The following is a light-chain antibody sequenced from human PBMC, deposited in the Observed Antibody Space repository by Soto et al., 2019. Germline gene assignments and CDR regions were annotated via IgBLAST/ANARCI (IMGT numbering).Light chain of an antibody. V-gene: IGLV3-21*02. CDR2: DDK. CDR3: QVWDSVSDHWV. CDR1: NIGSKS. J-gene: IGLJ3*02. Sequence: SSELTQPPSVSVAPGQTAKISCGGNNIGSKSVHWYQQKAGQAPVLVVYDDKDRPSGIPERFSGSNSGNTATLTINRVEAGDEADYYCQVWDSVSDHWVFGGGTKVTVL.